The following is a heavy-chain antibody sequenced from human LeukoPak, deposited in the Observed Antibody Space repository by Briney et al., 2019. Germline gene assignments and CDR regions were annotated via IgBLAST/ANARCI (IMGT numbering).Heavy chain of an antibody. CDR2: IYSGGST. V-gene: IGHV3-66*01. CDR1: GFSVSSNY. Sequence: GGSLRLSCAASGFSVSSNYMSWVRQAPGKGLEWVSAIYSGGSTYYADSVKGRFTISRDNSKNTVYLQMNSLRAEDTALYYCARGQAGIAARPVPFWGKGTTVTVSS. J-gene: IGHJ6*04. D-gene: IGHD6-6*01. CDR3: ARGQAGIAARPVPF.